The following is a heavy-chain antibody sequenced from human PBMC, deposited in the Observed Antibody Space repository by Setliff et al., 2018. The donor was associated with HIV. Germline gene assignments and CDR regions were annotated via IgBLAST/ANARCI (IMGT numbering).Heavy chain of an antibody. CDR3: ARKLRPGHGVDV. CDR2: ISSSGSTI. D-gene: IGHD3-10*01. V-gene: IGHV3-48*03. CDR1: GFTLSIYE. Sequence: GGSLRLSCAASGFTLSIYEMNWVRQGPGRGLEWVSYISSSGSTIFYADSVKGRFTISRDNAKNSLYLQMNSLRAEDTAFYYCARKLRPGHGVDVWGQGTTVTVSS. J-gene: IGHJ6*02.